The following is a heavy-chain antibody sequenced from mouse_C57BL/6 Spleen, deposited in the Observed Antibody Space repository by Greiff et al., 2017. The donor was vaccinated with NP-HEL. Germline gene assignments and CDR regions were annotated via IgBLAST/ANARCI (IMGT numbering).Heavy chain of an antibody. CDR2: IRSKSNNYAT. J-gene: IGHJ4*01. D-gene: IGHD2-5*01. CDR1: GFSFNTYA. CDR3: VRQRSYYSNPYAMDY. Sequence: EVKLVESGGGLVQPKGSLKLSCAASGFSFNTYAMNWVRQAPGKGLEWVARIRSKSNNYATYYADSVKDRFTISRDDSESMLYLQMNNLKTEDTAMYYCVRQRSYYSNPYAMDYWGQGTSVTVSS. V-gene: IGHV10-1*01.